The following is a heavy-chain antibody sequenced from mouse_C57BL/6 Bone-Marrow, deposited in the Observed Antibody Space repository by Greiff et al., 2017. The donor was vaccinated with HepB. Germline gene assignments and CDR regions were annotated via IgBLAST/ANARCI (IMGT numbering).Heavy chain of an antibody. D-gene: IGHD2-4*01. CDR1: GYTFTSYG. CDR2: IYPRSGNT. Sequence: VQLQQSGAELARPGASVKLSCKASGYTFTSYGISWVKQRTGQGLEWIGEIYPRSGNTYYNEKFKGKATLTVDKSSSTAYMQLSSLTSEDSAVYFCAREEDDYDVGYWGQGTTLTVSS. V-gene: IGHV1-81*01. CDR3: AREEDDYDVGY. J-gene: IGHJ2*01.